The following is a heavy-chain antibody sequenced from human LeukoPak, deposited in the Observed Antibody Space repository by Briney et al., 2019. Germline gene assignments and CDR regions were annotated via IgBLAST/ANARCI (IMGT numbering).Heavy chain of an antibody. CDR1: GESLNSYY. J-gene: IGHJ4*02. Sequence: PSETLSLTCAVYGESLNSYYWSWVRQPPGEGLEWIGEIYESGTTEYSPSLKGRVTISMVPSKQQFSLSLSSVTAADTAVYYCARGAWATRLGSWGLGTPVIVSS. CDR2: IYESGTT. D-gene: IGHD2-15*01. CDR3: ARGAWATRLGS. V-gene: IGHV4-34*01.